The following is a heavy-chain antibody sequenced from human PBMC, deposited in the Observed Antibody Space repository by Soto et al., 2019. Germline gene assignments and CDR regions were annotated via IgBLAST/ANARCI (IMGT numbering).Heavy chain of an antibody. V-gene: IGHV3-11*01. CDR1: GFTFSDYY. CDR3: ARTEQQWLDRGDNWFDP. D-gene: IGHD6-19*01. J-gene: IGHJ5*02. Sequence: QVQLVESGGGLVKPGGSLRLSCAASGFTFSDYYMSWIRQAPGKGLERVSYISSSGSTIYYADSVKGRFTISRDNAKNTLYLQMNSLRAEDTAVYYCARTEQQWLDRGDNWFDPWGQGTLVTVSS. CDR2: ISSSGSTI.